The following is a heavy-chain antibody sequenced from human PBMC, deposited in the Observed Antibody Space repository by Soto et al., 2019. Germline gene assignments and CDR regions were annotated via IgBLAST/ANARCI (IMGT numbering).Heavy chain of an antibody. CDR1: GFTFSSYA. CDR3: AKVHRSYYYDSSGSTRVYFDY. CDR2: ISGSGGST. V-gene: IGHV3-23*01. Sequence: GGSLRLSCAASGFTFSSYAMSWVRQAPGKGLEWVSAISGSGGSTYYADSVKGRFTISRDNSKNTLYLQMNSLRAEDTAVYYWAKVHRSYYYDSSGSTRVYFDYWGQGTLVTVSS. D-gene: IGHD3-22*01. J-gene: IGHJ4*02.